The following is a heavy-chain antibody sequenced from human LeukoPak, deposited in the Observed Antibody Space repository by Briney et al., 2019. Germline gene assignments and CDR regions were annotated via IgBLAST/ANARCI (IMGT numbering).Heavy chain of an antibody. CDR1: GLTFSSYA. Sequence: PGGSLTLSCAASGLTFSSYAMSWVRQAPGKGLDWVSAISGSGGSTYYADSVKGRFTISRDNAKNSLYLQMNSLRAEDTAVYYCARGTYYGFWSAEESRYYFDYWGQGTLVTVSS. V-gene: IGHV3-23*01. CDR3: ARGTYYGFWSAEESRYYFDY. J-gene: IGHJ4*02. D-gene: IGHD3-3*01. CDR2: ISGSGGST.